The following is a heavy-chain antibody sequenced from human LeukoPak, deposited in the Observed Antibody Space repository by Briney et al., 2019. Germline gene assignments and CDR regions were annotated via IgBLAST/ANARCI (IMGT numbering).Heavy chain of an antibody. CDR3: AKAEWAAVDY. V-gene: IGHV4-30-4*08. J-gene: IGHJ4*02. CDR2: IYYSGST. D-gene: IGHD1-14*01. CDR1: GGSISSGDYY. Sequence: SETLSLTCTVSGGSISSGDYYWSWIRQPPGKGLEWIGYIYYSGSTYYNPSLKSRVTISVDTSKNQFSLKLSSVTAANTAVYYCAKAEWAAVDYWGQGTLVTVSS.